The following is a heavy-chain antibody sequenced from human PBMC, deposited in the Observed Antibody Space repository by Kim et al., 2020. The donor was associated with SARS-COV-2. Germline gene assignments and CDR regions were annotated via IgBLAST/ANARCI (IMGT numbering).Heavy chain of an antibody. Sequence: LSLTCGASGFTFSTYAMSWVRQAPGKGLEWVSAISTDGGSTYYADSVKGRFTISRDNSKNTVYLQVNSLRAEDTAVYYCANRRAFYFDYWGQGTLVTVSS. V-gene: IGHV3-23*01. CDR1: GFTFSTYA. CDR3: ANRRAFYFDY. J-gene: IGHJ4*02. CDR2: ISTDGGST.